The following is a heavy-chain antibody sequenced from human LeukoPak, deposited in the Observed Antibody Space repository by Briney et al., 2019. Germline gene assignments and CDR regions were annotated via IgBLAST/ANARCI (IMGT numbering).Heavy chain of an antibody. V-gene: IGHV3-7*01. D-gene: IGHD1-26*01. Sequence: GGSLRLSCAASGFTFSSYWMSWVRQAPGKGLEWVANIKQDGSEKYYVDSVKGRFTTSRDNAKNSLYLQMNSLRAEDTAVYYCARDSGIVGATQLDYWGQGTLVTVSS. CDR2: IKQDGSEK. CDR1: GFTFSSYW. J-gene: IGHJ4*02. CDR3: ARDSGIVGATQLDY.